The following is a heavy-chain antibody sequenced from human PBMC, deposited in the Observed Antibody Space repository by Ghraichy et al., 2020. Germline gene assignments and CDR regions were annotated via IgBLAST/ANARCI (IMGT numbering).Heavy chain of an antibody. J-gene: IGHJ4*02. Sequence: GGSLRLSCAASGFTFSSYAMSWVRQAPGKGLEWVSAISGSGGSTYYADSVKGRFTISRDNSKNTLYLQMNSLRAEDTAVYYCAKEQGYSGYDYVGFDYWGQGTLVTVSS. CDR3: AKEQGYSGYDYVGFDY. V-gene: IGHV3-23*01. CDR1: GFTFSSYA. D-gene: IGHD5-12*01. CDR2: ISGSGGST.